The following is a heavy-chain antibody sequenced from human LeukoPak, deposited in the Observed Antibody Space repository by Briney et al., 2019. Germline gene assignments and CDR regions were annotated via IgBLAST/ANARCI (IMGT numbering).Heavy chain of an antibody. Sequence: SETLSLTCTVSGGSISSSSYYWGWIRQPPGKGLEWIGSIYYSGSTYYNPSLKSRVTISVDTSKNQFSLKLSSVTAADTAVYYCARRVRTKSDYWGQGTLVTVSS. CDR1: GGSISSSSYY. V-gene: IGHV4-39*07. CDR2: IYYSGST. D-gene: IGHD2-8*01. J-gene: IGHJ4*02. CDR3: ARRVRTKSDY.